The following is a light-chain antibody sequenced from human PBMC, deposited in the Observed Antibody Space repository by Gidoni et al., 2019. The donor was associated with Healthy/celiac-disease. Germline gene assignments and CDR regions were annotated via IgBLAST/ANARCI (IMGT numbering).Light chain of an antibody. CDR1: QGISSW. V-gene: IGKV1-12*01. Sequence: DIQMTQSPSSVSASVVDRVTITCRASQGISSWLAWYQQKPGKAPKLLIYAASSLQSSVLSRCSGSGCCTDVTLTISSLQPEDFAAYYCHQANSFPLTFGQXTKLEIK. J-gene: IGKJ2*01. CDR2: AAS. CDR3: HQANSFPLT.